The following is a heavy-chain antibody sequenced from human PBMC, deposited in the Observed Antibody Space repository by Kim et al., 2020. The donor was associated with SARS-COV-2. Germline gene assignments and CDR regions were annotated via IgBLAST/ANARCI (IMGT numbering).Heavy chain of an antibody. V-gene: IGHV4-59*09. D-gene: IGHD3-3*01. J-gene: IGHJ5*02. Sequence: SLKSRVTMSVDTSKSQFSLRLTSVTAADTAVYYCARGNFWSGYRRPSWFDPWGQGTLVTVSS. CDR3: ARGNFWSGYRRPSWFDP.